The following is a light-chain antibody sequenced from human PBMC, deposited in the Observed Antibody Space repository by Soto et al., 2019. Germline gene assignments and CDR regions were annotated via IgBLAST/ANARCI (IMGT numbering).Light chain of an antibody. CDR1: SCNIGTSS. Sequence: TVTISCSGSSCNIGTSSVHWYKHLPGTAPKPLIYTNDQRPSGVPDRFSGSKSGTSASLAISGLQSEDEADYYCAVWDDSLNGHVFGAGTKVTVL. CDR3: AVWDDSLNGHV. J-gene: IGLJ1*01. V-gene: IGLV1-44*01. CDR2: TND.